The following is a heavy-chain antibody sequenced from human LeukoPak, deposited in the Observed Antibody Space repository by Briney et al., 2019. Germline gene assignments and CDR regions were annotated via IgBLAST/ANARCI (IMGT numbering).Heavy chain of an antibody. J-gene: IGHJ4*02. CDR3: ARVDSDTAMADY. V-gene: IGHV4-59*01. CDR2: IYYSGST. CDR1: GGSISSYY. Sequence: PSETLSLTCTVSGGSISSYYWSWIRQPPGKGLEWIGYIYYSGSTNYNPSLKSRVTISVDTSKNQFSLKLSSVTAADTAVYYCARVDSDTAMADYWGQGTLVTVSS. D-gene: IGHD5-18*01.